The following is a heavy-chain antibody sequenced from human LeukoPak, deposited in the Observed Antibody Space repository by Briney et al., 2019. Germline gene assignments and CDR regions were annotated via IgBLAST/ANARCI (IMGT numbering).Heavy chain of an antibody. J-gene: IGHJ5*02. CDR3: ARRSEWNWFDP. Sequence: GESLKISCKGSGYSFFSYWIGWVRQMPGTGLEWMGIIYPADSDTRYSPSFQGQVTISADKSISTAYLQWSSLKASDTAMYYCARRSEWNWFDPWGQGTLVTVSS. CDR1: GYSFFSYW. D-gene: IGHD3-3*01. CDR2: IYPADSDT. V-gene: IGHV5-51*01.